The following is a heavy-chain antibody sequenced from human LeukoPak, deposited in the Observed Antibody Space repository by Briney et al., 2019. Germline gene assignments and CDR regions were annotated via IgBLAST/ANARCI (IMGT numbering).Heavy chain of an antibody. CDR1: GYTFTSYD. D-gene: IGHD2-2*01. CDR2: MNPNSGNT. CDR3: ARAFVVVPAAILGVFYYYYMDV. Sequence: ASVKVSCKASGYTFTSYDINWVRQATGQGLEWMGWMNPNSGNTGYAQKFQGRVTMTRNTSISTAYMELSSLRSEDTAVYYCARAFVVVPAAILGVFYYYYMDVRGKGTTVTVSS. V-gene: IGHV1-8*01. J-gene: IGHJ6*03.